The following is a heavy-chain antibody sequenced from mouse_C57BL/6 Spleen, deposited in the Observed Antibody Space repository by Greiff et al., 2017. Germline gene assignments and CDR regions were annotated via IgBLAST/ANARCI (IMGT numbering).Heavy chain of an antibody. V-gene: IGHV6-6*01. CDR1: GFTFSDAW. CDR3: TREGLRRPFDY. J-gene: IGHJ2*01. CDR2: IRNKANNHAT. D-gene: IGHD2-4*01. Sequence: EVKVEESGGGLVQPGGSMKLSCAASGFTFSDAWMDWVRQSPEKGLEWVAEIRNKANNHATYYAESVKGRFTISRDDSKSSVYLQMNSLRAEDTGIYYCTREGLRRPFDYWGQGTTLTVSS.